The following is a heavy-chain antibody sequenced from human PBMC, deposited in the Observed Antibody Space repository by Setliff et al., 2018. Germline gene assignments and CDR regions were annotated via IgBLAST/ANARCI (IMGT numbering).Heavy chain of an antibody. CDR3: ARRLPYFGMDV. J-gene: IGHJ6*02. CDR1: GFTFSTYA. V-gene: IGHV3-23*03. D-gene: IGHD2-15*01. Sequence: GGSLRLSCAASGFTFSTYAMSWVRQAPGKGLEWVSTIYSGDRNTFYTDSVKGRFTIFRDGSKNTLHLQMTSLSAEDTAVYYCARRLPYFGMDVWGQGTTVTVSS. CDR2: IYSGDRNT.